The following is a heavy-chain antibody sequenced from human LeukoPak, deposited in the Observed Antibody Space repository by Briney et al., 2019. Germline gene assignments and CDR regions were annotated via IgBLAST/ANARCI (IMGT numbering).Heavy chain of an antibody. Sequence: ASVKVSCKASGYTFTGYYMHWVRQAPGQGLEWMGWINPNSGGTSYAQKFQGRVTMTRDVSTSTVYMELSSLRSEDTAVYYCARGGDYGDYGYWGQGTLVTVSS. D-gene: IGHD4-17*01. J-gene: IGHJ4*02. V-gene: IGHV1-2*02. CDR3: ARGGDYGDYGY. CDR2: INPNSGGT. CDR1: GYTFTGYY.